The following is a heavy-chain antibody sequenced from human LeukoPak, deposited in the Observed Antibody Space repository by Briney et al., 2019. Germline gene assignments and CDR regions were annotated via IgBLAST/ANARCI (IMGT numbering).Heavy chain of an antibody. CDR2: MNPNSGNT. Sequence: ASVKVSCKASGYTFTSYDINWVRQATGQGLEWMGWMNPNSGNTGYAQKFQGRVTITRNTSISTAYMELSSLRSEDTAVYYCARSPGGITIFGVVIKYNLFDPWGQGTLVTVSS. J-gene: IGHJ5*02. CDR3: ARSPGGITIFGVVIKYNLFDP. D-gene: IGHD3-3*01. CDR1: GYTFTSYD. V-gene: IGHV1-8*03.